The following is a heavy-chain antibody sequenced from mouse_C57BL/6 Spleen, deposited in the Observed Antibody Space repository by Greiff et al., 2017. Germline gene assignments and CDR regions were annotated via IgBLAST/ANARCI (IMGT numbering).Heavy chain of an antibody. Sequence: VQLQESGAELVKPGASVKISCKASGYAFSSYWMNWVKQRPGTGLEWIGQIYPGDGDTNYNGKFKGKATLTADKSSSTAYMQLSSLTSEDSAVYFCARTYYYGSSYYAMDYWGQGTSVTFSS. CDR1: GYAFSSYW. V-gene: IGHV1-80*01. J-gene: IGHJ4*01. CDR3: ARTYYYGSSYYAMDY. D-gene: IGHD1-1*01. CDR2: IYPGDGDT.